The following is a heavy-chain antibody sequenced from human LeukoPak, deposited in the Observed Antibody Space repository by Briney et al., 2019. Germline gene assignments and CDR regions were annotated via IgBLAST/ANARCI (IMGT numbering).Heavy chain of an antibody. CDR1: GGTFSSYA. D-gene: IGHD6-13*01. Sequence: GASVKVSCKASGGTFSSYAISWVRQAPGQGLEWMGRIIPILGIANYAQKFQGRVTITADKSTSTAYMELSSLRSEDTAVYYCARCAMGIAAAGLDYWGQGTLVTVSS. V-gene: IGHV1-69*04. CDR2: IIPILGIA. J-gene: IGHJ4*02. CDR3: ARCAMGIAAAGLDY.